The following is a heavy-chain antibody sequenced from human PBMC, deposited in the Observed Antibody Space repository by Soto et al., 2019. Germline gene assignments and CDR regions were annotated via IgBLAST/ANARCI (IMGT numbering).Heavy chain of an antibody. CDR1: EFPFSISS. CDR2: ITSDTNTI. D-gene: IGHD6-19*01. J-gene: IGHJ4*02. CDR3: ARSVEGHFDY. Sequence: EVQLVESGGGLVQPGGSLRLTCVASEFPFSISSKNWVRQAPGKGLEWSSYITSDTNTIKYADSVKGRFTISRDNAKNLVYLQMNSLRDEDTAVYFCARSVEGHFDYWGQGTVVTVSS. V-gene: IGHV3-48*02.